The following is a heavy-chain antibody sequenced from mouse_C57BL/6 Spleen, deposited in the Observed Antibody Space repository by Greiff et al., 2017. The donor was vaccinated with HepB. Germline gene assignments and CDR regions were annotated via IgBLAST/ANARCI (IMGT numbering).Heavy chain of an antibody. CDR3: ARGLITTVVNWYFDV. Sequence: VQLQQSGAELAKPGASVKLSCKASGYTFTSYWMHWVKQRPGQGLEWIGYINPSSGYTKYNQKFKDKATLTADKSSSTAYMKLSSLTYEDSAVYYCARGLITTVVNWYFDVWGTGTTVTVSS. D-gene: IGHD1-1*01. J-gene: IGHJ1*03. CDR1: GYTFTSYW. CDR2: INPSSGYT. V-gene: IGHV1-7*01.